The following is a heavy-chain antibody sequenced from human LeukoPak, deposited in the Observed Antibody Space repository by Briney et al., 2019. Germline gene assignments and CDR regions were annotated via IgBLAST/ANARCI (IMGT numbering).Heavy chain of an antibody. Sequence: ASVKVSCKASGYTFISYDINWVRQANGQGLEWMGWMNPNSGNTGYAQKFQGRVTITADESTSTAYMELSSLRSEDTAVYYCARGPPGDLQLDRWGQGTLVTVSS. V-gene: IGHV1-8*03. CDR2: MNPNSGNT. CDR1: GYTFISYD. CDR3: ARGPPGDLQLDR. J-gene: IGHJ5*02. D-gene: IGHD3-3*01.